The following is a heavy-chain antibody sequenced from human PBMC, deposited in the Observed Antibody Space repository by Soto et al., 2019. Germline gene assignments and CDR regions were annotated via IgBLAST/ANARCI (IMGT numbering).Heavy chain of an antibody. CDR1: GGSFRGYY. CDR2: IDHSGST. Sequence: SEALSLTCAVYGGSFRGYYWSWIRQPPGKGLEGIGEIDHSGSTNYNPSLKRRVTIAVGTSKNQFSLKLSSVTAADTAVYYCAGGPLPYCSGGSCRPSWSGPWRGGPLV. CDR3: AGGPLPYCSGGSCRPSWSGP. D-gene: IGHD2-15*01. V-gene: IGHV4-34*01. J-gene: IGHJ5*02.